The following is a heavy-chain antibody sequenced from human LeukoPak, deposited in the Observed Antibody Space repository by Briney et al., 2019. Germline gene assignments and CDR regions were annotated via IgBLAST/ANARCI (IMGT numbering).Heavy chain of an antibody. D-gene: IGHD3/OR15-3a*01. V-gene: IGHV3-7*04. J-gene: IGHJ4*02. CDR2: IKHDGSEK. CDR3: AFRDDFWTGLN. Sequence: GGSLGLSCSASGFTFSSCWMSWVRQAPGKGLEWVANIKHDGSEKYYVGSVKGRFTISRDNAKNSLYLQMNNLRAEDTADCARAFRDDFWTGLNWGLGTLVTVSS. CDR1: GFTFSSCW.